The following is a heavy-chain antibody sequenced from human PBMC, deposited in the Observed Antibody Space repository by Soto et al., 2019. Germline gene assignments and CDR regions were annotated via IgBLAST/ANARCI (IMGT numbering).Heavy chain of an antibody. CDR2: IYHSGSI. D-gene: IGHD5-12*01. CDR1: GGSISSGGYS. J-gene: IGHJ4*02. Sequence: SETLSLTCAVSGGSISSGGYSWSWIRQPPGKGLEWIGYIYHSGSIYYNPSLKSRVTISVDRSKNQFSLKLSSVTAADTAVYYCAKDLGRWLHTTKYYFDYWGQGTLVTVSS. CDR3: AKDLGRWLHTTKYYFDY. V-gene: IGHV4-30-2*01.